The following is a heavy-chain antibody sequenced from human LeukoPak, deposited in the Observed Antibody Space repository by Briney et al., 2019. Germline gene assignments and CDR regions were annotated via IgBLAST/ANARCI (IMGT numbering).Heavy chain of an antibody. CDR2: IYYTGST. V-gene: IGHV4-61*01. CDR3: ARLRGSGWFDY. D-gene: IGHD6-19*01. J-gene: IGHJ4*02. CDR1: GDSVSSDSYN. Sequence: SETLSLTCTVSGDSVSSDSYNWGWIRQPPGKRLESLGRIYYTGSTNYSPSLKSRVTISVDTSKNQFSLKLSSVTAADTAVYYCARLRGSGWFDYWGQGTLVTVSS.